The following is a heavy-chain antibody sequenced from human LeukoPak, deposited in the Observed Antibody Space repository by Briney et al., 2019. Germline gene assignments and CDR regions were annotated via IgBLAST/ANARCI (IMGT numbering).Heavy chain of an antibody. V-gene: IGHV3-23*01. CDR3: AKRMGGYGSGSSDY. Sequence: GGPLRLSCAASGFTFSSYAMSWVRQAPGKGLEWVSAISGSGGSTYYADSVKGRFTISRDNSKNTLYLQMNSLRAEDTAVYYCAKRMGGYGSGSSDYWGQGTLVTVSS. J-gene: IGHJ4*02. CDR2: ISGSGGST. D-gene: IGHD3-10*01. CDR1: GFTFSSYA.